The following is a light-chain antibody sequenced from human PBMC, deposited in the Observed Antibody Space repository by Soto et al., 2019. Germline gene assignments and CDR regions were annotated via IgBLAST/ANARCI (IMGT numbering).Light chain of an antibody. V-gene: IGLV2-14*01. J-gene: IGLJ3*02. CDR2: DVS. CDR3: SSYTTSSSGV. CDR1: SSDVGGYNY. Sequence: QSVLTQHASVSGSPGQSITISCTGTSSDVGGYNYVSWFQQHPGKAPKLMIYDVSNQPSGVSNRFSGSKSGNTASLTISGLQAEDEADYYCSSYTTSSSGVFGGGTKLTVL.